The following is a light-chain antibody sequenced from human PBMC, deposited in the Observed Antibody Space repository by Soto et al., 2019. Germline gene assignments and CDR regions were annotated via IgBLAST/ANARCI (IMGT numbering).Light chain of an antibody. Sequence: QAVLTQPASVSGSPGQSITIPCTGTNSDVGIYNYVSWYQHHPGKAPKLMIYEVSNRPSGVSDRFSGSKSGNTASLTISGLQAEDEADYYCSSYTNSGTLVFGGGTKLTVL. CDR2: EVS. CDR1: NSDVGIYNY. CDR3: SSYTNSGTLV. J-gene: IGLJ2*01. V-gene: IGLV2-14*01.